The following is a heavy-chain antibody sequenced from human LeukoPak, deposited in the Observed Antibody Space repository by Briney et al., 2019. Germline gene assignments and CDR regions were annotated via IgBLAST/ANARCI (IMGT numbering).Heavy chain of an antibody. D-gene: IGHD3-22*01. CDR2: IWYDGSNK. V-gene: IGHV3-33*06. CDR3: AKVHAPYDSSGYYSPWFDP. J-gene: IGHJ5*02. Sequence: PGRSLRLSCAASGFTFSSYGMHWVRQAPGKGLEWVAVIWYDGSNKYYADSVKGRFTISRDNSKNTLYLQMNSLRAEDTAVYYCAKVHAPYDSSGYYSPWFDPWGQGTLVTVFS. CDR1: GFTFSSYG.